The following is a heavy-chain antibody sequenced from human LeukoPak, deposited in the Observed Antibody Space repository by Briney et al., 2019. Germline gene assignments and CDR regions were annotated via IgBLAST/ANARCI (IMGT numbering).Heavy chain of an antibody. CDR1: GFTFSSYS. J-gene: IGHJ4*02. CDR3: ARDRSDYYDSSGYYRGELDY. V-gene: IGHV3-21*01. CDR2: ISSSSSYI. D-gene: IGHD3-22*01. Sequence: PGGSLRLSCAASGFTFSSYSMNWVRQAPGKGLEWVSSISSSSSYIFYADSVKGRFTISRDNAKNSLYPQMNSLRAEDTAVYYCARDRSDYYDSSGYYRGELDYWGQGTLVTVSS.